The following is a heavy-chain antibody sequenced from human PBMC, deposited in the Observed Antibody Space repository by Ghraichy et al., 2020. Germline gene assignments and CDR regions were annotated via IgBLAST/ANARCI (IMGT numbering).Heavy chain of an antibody. V-gene: IGHV4-61*09. J-gene: IGHJ5*02. CDR3: AREQRPYGDGNWFDP. CDR2: IYTSGST. Sequence: SLPCIVSGGSISSSYYYWTWIRQPAGKGLEWIGHIYTSGSTNYNPSLKSRVTISLDTSNNHFSLTLSSVTAADTAMYYCAREQRPYGDGNWFDPWGQGTLVTVSS. D-gene: IGHD4-17*01. CDR1: GGSISSSYYY.